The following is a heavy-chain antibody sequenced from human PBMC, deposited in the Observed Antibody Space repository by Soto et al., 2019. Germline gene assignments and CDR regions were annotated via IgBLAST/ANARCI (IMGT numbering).Heavy chain of an antibody. Sequence: SETLSLTCSVSGVSVNSDTYYWSWIRQPPGKGLEWIGDIYYTGSTNYNPSLTTRVTVSVDTSQNQVSLRLSSVTAADTAVYYCARGGRMYTNSWYFFDYWGQGTLVTVSS. CDR2: IYYTGST. V-gene: IGHV4-61*01. J-gene: IGHJ4*02. CDR1: GVSVNSDTYY. D-gene: IGHD6-13*01. CDR3: ARGGRMYTNSWYFFDY.